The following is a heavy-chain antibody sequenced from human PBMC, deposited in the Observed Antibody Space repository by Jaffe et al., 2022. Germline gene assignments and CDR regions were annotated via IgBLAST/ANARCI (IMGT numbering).Heavy chain of an antibody. CDR1: GFTFSSYG. CDR2: ISYDGSNK. Sequence: QVQLVESGGGVVQPGRSLRLSCAASGFTFSSYGMHWVRQAPGKGLEWVAVISYDGSNKYYADSVKGRFTISRDNSKNTLYLQMNSLRAEDTAVYYCASPPGILTGYSYGYFQHWGQGTLVTVSS. J-gene: IGHJ1*01. V-gene: IGHV3-30*03. D-gene: IGHD3-9*01. CDR3: ASPPGILTGYSYGYFQH.